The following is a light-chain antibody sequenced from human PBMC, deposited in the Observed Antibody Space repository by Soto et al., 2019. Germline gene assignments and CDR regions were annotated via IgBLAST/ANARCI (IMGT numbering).Light chain of an antibody. V-gene: IGLV1-47*01. CDR3: AVWDDSLSGRV. J-gene: IGLJ3*02. CDR1: SSNIGSNY. CDR2: RNN. Sequence: QSALTQPPSASGTPGQRVTISCSGSSSNIGSNYVSWHQQFPGTAPKLLIHRNNQRPSGVPDRFSGSKSGTSASLAISGLRSEDEADYYCAVWDDSLSGRVFGGGTKLTVL.